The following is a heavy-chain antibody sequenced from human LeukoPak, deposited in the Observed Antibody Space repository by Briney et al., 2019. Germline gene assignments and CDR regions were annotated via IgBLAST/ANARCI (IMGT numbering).Heavy chain of an antibody. CDR1: GGSISSSSYY. D-gene: IGHD2-15*01. CDR3: ARDLRDCSGGSCFGDFDY. CDR2: IYYSGST. Sequence: SETLSLTCTVSGGSISSSSYYWGWFRQPPGKGLEWIGSIYYSGSTYYNPSLKSRVTISVDTSKNQFSLKLSSVTAADTAVYYCARDLRDCSGGSCFGDFDYWGQGTLVTVSS. J-gene: IGHJ4*02. V-gene: IGHV4-39*07.